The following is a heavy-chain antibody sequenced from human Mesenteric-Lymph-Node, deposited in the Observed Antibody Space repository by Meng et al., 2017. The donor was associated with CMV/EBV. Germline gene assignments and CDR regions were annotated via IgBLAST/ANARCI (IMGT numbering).Heavy chain of an antibody. V-gene: IGHV6-1*01. Sequence: IYGDSVSRNSAKWNWIRQSQSRGIEWLGRTYYRSQWYNDYEVSVKSRITINPDTSKNQYSLHLNSVTPEDTAVYYCARDDSGNYFDFWGQGTLVTVSS. CDR2: TYYRSQWYN. J-gene: IGHJ4*02. CDR1: GDSVSRNSAK. CDR3: ARDDSGNYFDF. D-gene: IGHD4-17*01.